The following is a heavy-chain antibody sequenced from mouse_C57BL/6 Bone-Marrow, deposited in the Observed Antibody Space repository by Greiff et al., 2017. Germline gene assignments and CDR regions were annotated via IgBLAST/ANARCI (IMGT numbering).Heavy chain of an antibody. V-gene: IGHV1-82*01. Sequence: QVQLQQSGPELVKPGASVKISCKASGYAFSSSWMNWVKQRPGKGLEWIGRIYPGDGDTNYNGKFKGKATLTADKSSSTAYMQLSSLTSEDSAVXFCARPRQRRLHYFDYWGQGTTLTVSS. J-gene: IGHJ2*01. CDR3: ARPRQRRLHYFDY. CDR2: IYPGDGDT. D-gene: IGHD3-2*02. CDR1: GYAFSSSW.